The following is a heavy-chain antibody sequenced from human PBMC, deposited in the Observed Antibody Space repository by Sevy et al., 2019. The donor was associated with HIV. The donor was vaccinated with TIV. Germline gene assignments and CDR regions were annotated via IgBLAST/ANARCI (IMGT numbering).Heavy chain of an antibody. D-gene: IGHD2-8*01. Sequence: GGSLRLSCAASGFTFSKYSMSWVRQPPGKGLGWVSILSFGGGEINYADSVKGRFTISRDNSKSSVYLQMNNLRPEDTAVYYSAREGCTKPHDYWGQGTLVTVSS. J-gene: IGHJ4*02. CDR3: AREGCTKPHDY. CDR1: GFTFSKYS. V-gene: IGHV3-23*01. CDR2: LSFGGGEI.